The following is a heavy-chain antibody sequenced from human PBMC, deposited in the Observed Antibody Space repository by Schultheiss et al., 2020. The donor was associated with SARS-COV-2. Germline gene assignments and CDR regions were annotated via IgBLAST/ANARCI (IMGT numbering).Heavy chain of an antibody. D-gene: IGHD2-2*01. J-gene: IGHJ6*02. Sequence: SETLSLTCAVSGYSISSGYYWGWIRQPPGKGLEWIGEINHSGSTNYNPSLKSRVTISVDTSKNQFSLKLSSVTAADTAVYYCARGHRVVPAAGTYYYYGMDVWGQGTTVTVSS. CDR2: INHSGST. V-gene: IGHV4-38-2*01. CDR1: GYSISSGYY. CDR3: ARGHRVVPAAGTYYYYGMDV.